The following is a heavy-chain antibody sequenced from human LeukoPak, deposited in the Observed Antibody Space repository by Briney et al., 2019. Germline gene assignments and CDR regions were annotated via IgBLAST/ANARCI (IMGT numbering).Heavy chain of an antibody. D-gene: IGHD5-18*01. CDR3: ARCSVQDTAMVFDY. CDR1: GGSISGYY. J-gene: IGHJ4*02. Sequence: PSETLSLTCTVSGGSISGYYWSWIRQPPGKGLEWIGYIYYSGSTNYNPSLKSRVTTSVDTSQNQFSLKLSSVTAADTAVYYCARCSVQDTAMVFDYWGQGTLVTVSS. V-gene: IGHV4-59*01. CDR2: IYYSGST.